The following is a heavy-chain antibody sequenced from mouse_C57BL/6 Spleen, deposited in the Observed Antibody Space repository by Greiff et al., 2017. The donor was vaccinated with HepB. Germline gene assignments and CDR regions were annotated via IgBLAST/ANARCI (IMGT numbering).Heavy chain of an antibody. CDR2: ISYDGSN. V-gene: IGHV3-6*01. J-gene: IGHJ2*01. D-gene: IGHD2-1*01. CDR3: AREGLLTR. Sequence: VQLKESGPGLVKPSQSLSLTCSVTGYSITSGYYWNWIRQFPGNKLEWMGYISYDGSNNYNPSLKNRISITRDTSKNQFFLKLNSVTTEDTATYYCAREGLLTRWGQGTTLTVSS. CDR1: GYSITSGYY.